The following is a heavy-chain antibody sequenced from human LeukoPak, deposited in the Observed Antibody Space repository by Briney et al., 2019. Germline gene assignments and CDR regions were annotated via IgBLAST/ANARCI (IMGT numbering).Heavy chain of an antibody. CDR2: ISSIST. J-gene: IGHJ4*02. V-gene: IGHV3-11*06. CDR3: ARDLAPRSFDY. Sequence: GGSLRLSCAASGFTFSGYYMNWIRQAPGKGLEWVSSISSISTYTAYADSLRGRFTISRDNSNNSLYLQMDSLRVEDTAVYYCARDLAPRSFDYWGQGALVTVSS. D-gene: IGHD5-24*01. CDR1: GFTFSGYY.